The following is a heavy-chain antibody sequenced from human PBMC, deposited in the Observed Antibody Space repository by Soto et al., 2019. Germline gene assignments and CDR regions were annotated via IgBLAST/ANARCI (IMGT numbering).Heavy chain of an antibody. D-gene: IGHD1-26*01. CDR2: INQDGSEK. V-gene: IGHV3-7*04. CDR1: ESTVSRDW. CDR3: SGGVGDAF. Sequence: EVHLVESGGGLVQTGGSLRLSCAIFESTVSRDWMNWVRQAPGKGLEWVAHINQDGSEKYYVDSVEGRFTISRDNAKKSLYLQMNSLRPADTRMYYCSGGVGDAFWGQGTLVTVSS. J-gene: IGHJ4*02.